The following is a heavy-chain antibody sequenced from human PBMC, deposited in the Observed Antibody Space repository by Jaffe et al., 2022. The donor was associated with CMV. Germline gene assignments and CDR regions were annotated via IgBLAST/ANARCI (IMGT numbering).Heavy chain of an antibody. Sequence: QVQLVQSGAEVKKPGASVKVSCKASGYTFTSYYMHWVRQAPGQGLEWMGIINPSGGSTSYAQKFQGRVTMTRDTSTSTVYMELSSLRSEDTAVYYCATWDLPTTTPWRGNDYYYMDVWGKGTTVTVSS. J-gene: IGHJ6*03. CDR3: ATWDLPTTTPWRGNDYYYMDV. V-gene: IGHV1-46*01. CDR2: INPSGGST. D-gene: IGHD1-26*01. CDR1: GYTFTSYY.